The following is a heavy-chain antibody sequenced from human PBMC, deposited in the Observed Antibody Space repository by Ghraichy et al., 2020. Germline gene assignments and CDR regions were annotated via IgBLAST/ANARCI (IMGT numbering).Heavy chain of an antibody. Sequence: GESLNISCLASGFTFSTSTMHWVRQAPGKGLEWVAVISYDGSAQYYADSVKGRFTISRDNSKNTLYVQMNRLRAEDTAVYYCASEGRGSNSGWYGYFYNYGMDVWSQGTTVTVSS. D-gene: IGHD6-19*01. V-gene: IGHV3-30*04. CDR1: GFTFSTST. CDR2: ISYDGSAQ. CDR3: ASEGRGSNSGWYGYFYNYGMDV. J-gene: IGHJ6*02.